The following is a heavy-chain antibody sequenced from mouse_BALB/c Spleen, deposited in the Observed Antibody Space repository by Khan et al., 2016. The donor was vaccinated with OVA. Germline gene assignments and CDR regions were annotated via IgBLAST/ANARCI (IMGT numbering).Heavy chain of an antibody. D-gene: IGHD1-1*01. CDR3: SRSDFYGYYFDQ. V-gene: IGHV5-17*02. Sequence: EVLLVESGGDLVQPGGSRKLSCAASGFTFSSFGMHWVRQASEKGLAWVAYISGDRSTIYYADTVKGRFTISRDNPKNTLFLHMTTLRSEDTAMYYWSRSDFYGYYFDQWGQGTTLTVSS. CDR1: GFTFSSFG. J-gene: IGHJ2*01. CDR2: ISGDRSTI.